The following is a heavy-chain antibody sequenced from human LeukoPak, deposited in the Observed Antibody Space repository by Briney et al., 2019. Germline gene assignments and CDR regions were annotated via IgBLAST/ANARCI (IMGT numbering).Heavy chain of an antibody. Sequence: QSGGSLRLSCAASGFTFSSYAMSWVRQAPGKGLEWVPAISGSGGSTYYADSVKGRFTISRDNSKNTLYLQMNSLRAEDTAVYYCAKDRAASYNWFDPWGQGTLVTVSS. CDR2: ISGSGGST. V-gene: IGHV3-23*01. CDR3: AKDRAASYNWFDP. CDR1: GFTFSSYA. D-gene: IGHD3-10*01. J-gene: IGHJ5*02.